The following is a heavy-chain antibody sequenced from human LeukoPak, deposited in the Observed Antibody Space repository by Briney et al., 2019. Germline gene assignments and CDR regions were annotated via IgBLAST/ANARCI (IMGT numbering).Heavy chain of an antibody. J-gene: IGHJ4*02. V-gene: IGHV1-2*02. CDR2: INPNSGGT. CDR1: GYTFTGYY. D-gene: IGHD2-2*01. CDR3: ARDLWTNQLLPYYFDY. Sequence: GASVKVSCEASGYTFTGYYMHWVRQAPGQGLEWMGWINPNSGGTNYAQKFQGRVTMTRDTSISTAYMELSRLRSDDTAVYYCARDLWTNQLLPYYFDYWGQGTLVTVSS.